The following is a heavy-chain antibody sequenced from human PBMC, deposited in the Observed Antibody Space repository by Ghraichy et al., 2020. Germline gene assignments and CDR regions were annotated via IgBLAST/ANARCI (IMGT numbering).Heavy chain of an antibody. CDR1: GFRFRSYG. J-gene: IGHJ4*02. V-gene: IGHV3-48*03. Sequence: GGSLRLSCAASGFRFRSYGMNWVRQAPGKGPEWVSSISTSGTIIYYADSVRGRFTISRDNAKSSLYLQMNSLRAEDTAVYYCARDGPGITTFGVVTDYFDCWGQGTLVTVSS. CDR2: ISTSGTII. D-gene: IGHD3-3*01. CDR3: ARDGPGITTFGVVTDYFDC.